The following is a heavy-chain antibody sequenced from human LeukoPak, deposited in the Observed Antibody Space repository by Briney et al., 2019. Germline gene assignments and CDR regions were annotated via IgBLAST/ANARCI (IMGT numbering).Heavy chain of an antibody. J-gene: IGHJ6*02. V-gene: IGHV3-11*01. Sequence: PGGSLRLSCAASGFTFSDYYMNWIRQAPGKGLEWVSYISSSGSIINYADSVKGRFTISRDNTKNSLYLQMNSLRAEDTAVYYCARAHDYGDCRGEINYYYYGMDVWGQGTTVTVSS. CDR2: ISSSGSII. CDR3: ARAHDYGDCRGEINYYYYGMDV. D-gene: IGHD4-17*01. CDR1: GFTFSDYY.